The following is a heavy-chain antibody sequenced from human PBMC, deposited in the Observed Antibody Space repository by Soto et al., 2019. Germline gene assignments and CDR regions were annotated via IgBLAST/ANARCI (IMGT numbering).Heavy chain of an antibody. CDR2: TYYRSKWYN. D-gene: IGHD6-13*01. J-gene: IGHJ3*02. V-gene: IGHV6-1*01. Sequence: SQTLSLTCAISGDSVSSNSAAWNWIRQSPSRGLEWLGRTYYRSKWYNDYAVSVKSRITINPDTSKNQFSLQLNSVTPEDTAVYYCARQDSSSWYGVGANAFDIWGQGTMVTVSS. CDR1: GDSVSSNSAA. CDR3: ARQDSSSWYGVGANAFDI.